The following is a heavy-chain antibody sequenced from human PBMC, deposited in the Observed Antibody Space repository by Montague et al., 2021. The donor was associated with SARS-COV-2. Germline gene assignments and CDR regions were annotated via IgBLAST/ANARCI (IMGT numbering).Heavy chain of an antibody. J-gene: IGHJ3*02. CDR2: IYYSGITDGST. CDR1: GGSISSGGYY. CDR3: ARVQGITMIVVVIGAFDI. V-gene: IGHV4-31*03. Sequence: TLSLTCTVSGGSISSGGYYWSWIRQYPGKGLEWIGYIYYSGITDGSTFYTPSLRSRITISVDTSKNQFSLKLSSVTAADTAVYYCARVQGITMIVVVIGAFDIWGQGTMVTVSS. D-gene: IGHD3-22*01.